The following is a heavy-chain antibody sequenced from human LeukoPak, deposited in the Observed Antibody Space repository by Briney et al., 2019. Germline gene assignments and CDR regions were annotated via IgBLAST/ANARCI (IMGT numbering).Heavy chain of an antibody. CDR2: IWYDGSNK. D-gene: IGHD3-10*01. V-gene: IGHV3-33*01. CDR1: GFIFSSYG. CDR3: ARDSMVRGHYFDY. J-gene: IGHJ4*02. Sequence: GGSLRLSCAASGFIFSSYGIHWVRQAPGKGLEWVAVIWYDGSNKYYADSVKGRFTISRDNSKNTLYLQMNSLRAEDTAVYYCARDSMVRGHYFDYWGQGTLVTVSS.